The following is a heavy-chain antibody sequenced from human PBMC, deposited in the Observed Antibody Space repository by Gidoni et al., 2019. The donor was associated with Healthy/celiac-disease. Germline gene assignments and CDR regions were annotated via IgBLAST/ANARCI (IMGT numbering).Heavy chain of an antibody. CDR2: ISPFFGTA. CDR1: GGTFSSYA. J-gene: IGHJ1*01. V-gene: IGHV1-69*01. Sequence: QVQLVQSGAEVKKPGSSVKVSCKASGGTFSSYATSWVRQAPGQGLEWMGGISPFFGTANYAQKCQGRVTITADESTSTAYMELSSLRSEDTAVYYCARGPLKTTVTNHAEYFQHWGQGTLVTVSS. D-gene: IGHD4-4*01. CDR3: ARGPLKTTVTNHAEYFQH.